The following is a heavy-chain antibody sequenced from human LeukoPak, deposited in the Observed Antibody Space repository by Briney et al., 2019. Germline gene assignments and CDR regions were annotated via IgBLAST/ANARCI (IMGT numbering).Heavy chain of an antibody. Sequence: TGGSLRLSCAASGFTFSNYNINWVRQAPGKGLEWVSAISGSGDSTYYADSVKGRFTISRDNSENTLFLQMSSLRAEDTAVYYCAKTLTGDNYYFDYWGQGALVTVSS. CDR2: ISGSGDST. CDR1: GFTFSNYN. J-gene: IGHJ4*02. D-gene: IGHD3-9*01. CDR3: AKTLTGDNYYFDY. V-gene: IGHV3-23*01.